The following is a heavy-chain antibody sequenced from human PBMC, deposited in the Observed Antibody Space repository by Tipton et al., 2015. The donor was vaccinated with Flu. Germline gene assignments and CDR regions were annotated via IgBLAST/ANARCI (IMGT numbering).Heavy chain of an antibody. CDR1: GYKFTSYW. CDR3: ATHLGGSLISPMDV. Sequence: QLVQSGAEVKKPGESLKISCKASGYKFTSYWIAWVRQMPGKGLDWMGIIFPDDSGTKKSPSFQGQVAISVDKSIDTAYLQWSSLKASDTAMYYCATHLGGSLISPMDVWGQGTSVTVSS. J-gene: IGHJ6*02. D-gene: IGHD1-26*01. CDR2: IFPDDSGT. V-gene: IGHV5-51*01.